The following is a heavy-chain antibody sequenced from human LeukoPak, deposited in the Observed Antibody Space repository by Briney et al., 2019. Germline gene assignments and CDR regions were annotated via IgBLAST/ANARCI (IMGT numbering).Heavy chain of an antibody. V-gene: IGHV3-11*04. D-gene: IGHD3/OR15-3a*01. CDR1: GFTFSDYY. CDR3: ARVAHGTSYYYYYYMDV. Sequence: PGGSLRLSCAASGFTFSDYYMSWIRQAPGKGLEWVSYISSSGSNIYYADSVKGRFTISRDNAKNSLYLQMNSLRAEDTAVYYCARVAHGTSYYYYYYMDVWGKGTTVTVSS. CDR2: ISSSGSNI. J-gene: IGHJ6*03.